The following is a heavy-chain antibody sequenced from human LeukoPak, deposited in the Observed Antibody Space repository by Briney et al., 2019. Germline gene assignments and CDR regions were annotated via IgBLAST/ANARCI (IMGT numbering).Heavy chain of an antibody. J-gene: IGHJ3*02. CDR2: IYYSGST. CDR1: GGSISSGGYY. CDR3: ARDTTPGAFDI. V-gene: IGHV4-31*03. D-gene: IGHD1-14*01. Sequence: SETLSLTCTVSGGSISSGGYYWSWIRQHPGKGLEWIGYIYYSGSTYYNPSLKSRVTISVDTSKNQFSLKLSSVTAADTAVYYCARDTTPGAFDIWGQGTMVTVSS.